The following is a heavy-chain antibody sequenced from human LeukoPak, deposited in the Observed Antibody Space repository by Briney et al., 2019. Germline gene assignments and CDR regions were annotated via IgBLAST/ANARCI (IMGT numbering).Heavy chain of an antibody. V-gene: IGHV3-48*03. D-gene: IGHD6-19*01. CDR3: AKSQVRSSGWYGRYYFDY. CDR2: ISSSGSTI. CDR1: GFTFSSYE. J-gene: IGHJ4*02. Sequence: GGSLRLSCAASGFTFSSYEMNWVRQAPGKGLEWVSYISSSGSTIYYADSVKGRFTISRDNSKNTLYLQMNSLRAEDTAVYYCAKSQVRSSGWYGRYYFDYWGQGTLVTVSS.